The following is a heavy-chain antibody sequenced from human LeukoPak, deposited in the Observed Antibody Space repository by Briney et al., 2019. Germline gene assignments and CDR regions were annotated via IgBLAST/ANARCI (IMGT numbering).Heavy chain of an antibody. J-gene: IGHJ4*02. D-gene: IGHD3-10*01. Sequence: ASVKVSCKASGYTFTGYYMHWVRQAPGQGLEWMGWISAYNGNTNYAQKLQGRVTMTTDTSTSTAYMELRSLGSDDTAVYYCARELRITMVRGVIIKGRSFDYWGQGTLVTVSS. CDR3: ARELRITMVRGVIIKGRSFDY. CDR1: GYTFTGYY. V-gene: IGHV1-18*04. CDR2: ISAYNGNT.